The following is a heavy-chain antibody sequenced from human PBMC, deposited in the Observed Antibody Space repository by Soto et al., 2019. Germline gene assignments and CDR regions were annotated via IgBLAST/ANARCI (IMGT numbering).Heavy chain of an antibody. D-gene: IGHD3-9*01. CDR2: ISYDGSKR. Sequence: QVQLGESGGGVVQPGKSLRLSCVGSGFTFGNYAMYWVRQAPGKGLEWVAFISYDGSKRYHADSVKGQFTISRDNVGRTLYLQMDRLRPEDTAVYYCAKGGGAPGYPIDYWGQGTLVTVSS. CDR1: GFTFGNYA. CDR3: AKGGGAPGYPIDY. J-gene: IGHJ4*02. V-gene: IGHV3-30*18.